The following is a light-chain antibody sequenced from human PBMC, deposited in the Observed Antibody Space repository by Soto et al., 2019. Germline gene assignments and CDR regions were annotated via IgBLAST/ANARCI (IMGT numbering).Light chain of an antibody. CDR2: KAS. J-gene: IGKJ4*01. CDR1: ESISSW. Sequence: DIQMTQSPSTLSASVGDRVTITCRASESISSWLAWYQQKPGKAPKLLIYKASILESAVPSRFSGSGSGTEFTLTISSLQPDDFATYYCQQYNSYSLTFGGGTKVEIK. CDR3: QQYNSYSLT. V-gene: IGKV1-5*03.